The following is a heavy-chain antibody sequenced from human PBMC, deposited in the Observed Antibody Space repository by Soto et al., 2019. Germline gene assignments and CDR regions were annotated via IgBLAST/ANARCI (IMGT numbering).Heavy chain of an antibody. CDR1: GYTFTSYD. Sequence: QVRLVQSGAEVKKPGASVKVSCKASGYTFTSYDINWVRQATGQGLEWMGWMNPNSGNTGYAQKFQGRVTMTRNNSISTAYMELSSLRSEDTAVYYCARYRAIGDYYYYYMDVWGQGTTVTVSS. CDR2: MNPNSGNT. CDR3: ARYRAIGDYYYYYMDV. D-gene: IGHD2-21*01. J-gene: IGHJ6*03. V-gene: IGHV1-8*01.